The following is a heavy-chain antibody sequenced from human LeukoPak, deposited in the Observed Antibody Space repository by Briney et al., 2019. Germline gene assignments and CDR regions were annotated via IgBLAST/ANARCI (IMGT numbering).Heavy chain of an antibody. CDR1: GYTLTELS. D-gene: IGHD1-26*01. CDR3: ATDHLGSGDGFDI. V-gene: IGHV1-24*01. Sequence: GASVKVSCKVSGYTLTELSMHWVRQTPGKGLEWRGDFDPEDGETIYAQKFQGRVTITEDTSTDTAYMELSSLRSEDTAVYYCATDHLGSGDGFDIWGQGTMVTVSS. CDR2: FDPEDGET. J-gene: IGHJ3*02.